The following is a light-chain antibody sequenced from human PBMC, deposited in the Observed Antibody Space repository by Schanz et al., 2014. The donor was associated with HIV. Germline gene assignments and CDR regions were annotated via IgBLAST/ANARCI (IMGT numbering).Light chain of an antibody. Sequence: SALTQPPSVSGSPGQSVTISCTGTSSDIGTYNRVSWYQQSPGTAPKLLIYEVSDRPSGIPDRFSGSKSGNTASLTISGLQAEDEADYFCCSDTRTGTLIFGGGTKLTVL. CDR2: EVS. CDR3: CSDTRTGTLI. V-gene: IGLV2-18*02. J-gene: IGLJ2*01. CDR1: SSDIGTYNR.